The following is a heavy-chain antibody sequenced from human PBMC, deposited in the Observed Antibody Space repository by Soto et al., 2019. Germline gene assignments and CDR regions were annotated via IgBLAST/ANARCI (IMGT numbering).Heavy chain of an antibody. Sequence: QVQLVQSGAEVKKPGASVKVSCKASGYTFTSYYMHWVRQAPGQGLEWMGIINPSGGSTSYAQKFQGRVTMTRDTSTSTVYMELSSLRSEDTAVYHCARDAVVIGFDPWGQGTLVTVSS. CDR2: INPSGGST. D-gene: IGHD2-21*01. CDR1: GYTFTSYY. CDR3: ARDAVVIGFDP. J-gene: IGHJ5*02. V-gene: IGHV1-46*01.